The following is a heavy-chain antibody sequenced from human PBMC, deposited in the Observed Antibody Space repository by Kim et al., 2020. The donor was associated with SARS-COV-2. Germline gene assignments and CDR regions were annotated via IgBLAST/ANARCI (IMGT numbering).Heavy chain of an antibody. V-gene: IGHV1-69*01. D-gene: IGHD1-1*01. J-gene: IGHJ4*02. CDR3: ARDGGQLGPFDY. Sequence: NDATRVEGRVTITADESTSTAYMELSSRRSEDTAVYYCARDGGQLGPFDYWGQGTLVTVSS.